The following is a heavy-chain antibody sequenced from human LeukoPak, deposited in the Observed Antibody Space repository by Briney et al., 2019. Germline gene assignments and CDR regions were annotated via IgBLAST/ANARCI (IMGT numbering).Heavy chain of an antibody. CDR2: INAGNGNT. Sequence: ASVKVSCKASGYTFTSYAMHWVRQAPGQRLEWMGWINAGNGNTKYSQKFQGRVTITRDTSASTAYMELSSLRSEDTAVYYCAREGKYSSGWDYWGQGTLVTVSS. CDR1: GYTFTSYA. D-gene: IGHD6-19*01. CDR3: AREGKYSSGWDY. J-gene: IGHJ4*02. V-gene: IGHV1-3*01.